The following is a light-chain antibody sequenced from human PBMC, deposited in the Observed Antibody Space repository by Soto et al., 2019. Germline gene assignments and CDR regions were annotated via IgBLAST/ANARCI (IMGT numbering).Light chain of an antibody. V-gene: IGKV3-20*01. CDR1: QSPVNTY. CDR2: DAS. CDR3: QSYGSART. Sequence: VLTQSPRSLSLSPGDRATLSCRASQSPVNTYVAWYQQNAGQTPRLLIFDASSRATGIPARFSGSGSGTVFTLGISRLEPEDFAVYYCQSYGSARTFGHGTKVDIK. J-gene: IGKJ3*01.